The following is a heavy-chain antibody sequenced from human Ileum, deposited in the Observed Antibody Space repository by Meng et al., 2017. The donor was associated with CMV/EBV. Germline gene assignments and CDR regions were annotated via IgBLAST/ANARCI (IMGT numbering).Heavy chain of an antibody. CDR3: ARGGGSGNWFDP. Sequence: GESLKISCAASGFTFSSYSVNWVRQAPGKGLEWVSSISSSSSYIYYADSVKGRFTISRDNAKNSLYLQMNSLRAEDTAVYYCARGGGSGNWFDPWGQGTLVTVSS. CDR2: ISSSSSYI. CDR1: GFTFSSYS. V-gene: IGHV3-21*01. J-gene: IGHJ5*02. D-gene: IGHD3-16*01.